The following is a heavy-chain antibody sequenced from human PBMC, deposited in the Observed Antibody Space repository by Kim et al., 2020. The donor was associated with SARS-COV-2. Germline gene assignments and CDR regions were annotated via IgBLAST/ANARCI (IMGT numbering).Heavy chain of an antibody. CDR2: ISGSGGST. CDR3: AKDQQLLWFGENNWFDP. Sequence: GGSLRLSCAASGFTFSSYAMSWVRQAPGKGLEWVSAISGSGGSTYYADSVKGRFTISRDNSKNTLYLQMNSLRAEDTAVYYCAKDQQLLWFGENNWFDPWGQGTLVTVSS. V-gene: IGHV3-23*01. D-gene: IGHD3-10*01. J-gene: IGHJ5*02. CDR1: GFTFSSYA.